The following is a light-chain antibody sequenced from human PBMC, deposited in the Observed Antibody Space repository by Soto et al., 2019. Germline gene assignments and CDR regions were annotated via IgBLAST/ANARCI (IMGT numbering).Light chain of an antibody. CDR2: AVS. CDR1: QGVSSW. J-gene: IGKJ4*01. CDR3: QQANGFPVT. V-gene: IGKV1-12*01. Sequence: DLQMTQSPSSVSASVGDRVTITCRASQGVSSWLAWYQQRPGKAPELLIYAVSNLQSGVPARCSGSGSGTDFTLTISSLQPEDFATYYCQQANGFPVTFGGGTRVEMK.